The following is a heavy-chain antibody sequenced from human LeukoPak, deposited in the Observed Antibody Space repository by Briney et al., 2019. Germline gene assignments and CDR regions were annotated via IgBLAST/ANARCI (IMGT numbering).Heavy chain of an antibody. CDR1: GFTFSNYA. V-gene: IGHV3-23*01. J-gene: IGHJ2*01. CDR3: ARGDIVTWYFDL. Sequence: PGGSLRLSCAASGFTFSNYAMTWVRQAPRKGLEWVSGITASGGSKYYADSVKGRFTISRDNSENTVSLQMNSLRADDTAVYFCARGDIVTWYFDLWGRGTLVAV. D-gene: IGHD1-26*01. CDR2: ITASGGSK.